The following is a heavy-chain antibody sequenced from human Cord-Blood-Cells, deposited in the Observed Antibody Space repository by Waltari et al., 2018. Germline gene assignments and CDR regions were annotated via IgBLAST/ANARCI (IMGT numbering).Heavy chain of an antibody. V-gene: IGHV3-43D*03. Sequence: EVQLVESGGVVVQPGGSLRLSCAASGFTFDDYAMHWVRQAPGKGLEWVSLISWDGGSTYYADSVKGRFTISRDNSKNSLYLQMNSLRAEATALYYCARGGSGRDAFDIWGQGTMVTVSS. CDR2: ISWDGGST. D-gene: IGHD3-10*01. J-gene: IGHJ3*02. CDR3: ARGGSGRDAFDI. CDR1: GFTFDDYA.